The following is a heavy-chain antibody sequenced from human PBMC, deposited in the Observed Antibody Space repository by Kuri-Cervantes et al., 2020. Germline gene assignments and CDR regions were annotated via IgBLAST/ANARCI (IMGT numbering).Heavy chain of an antibody. D-gene: IGHD1-26*01. CDR3: VAGVVGEINWFDP. V-gene: IGHV1-3*02. CDR1: GYTFTSYA. J-gene: IGHJ5*02. Sequence: ASVKVSCKASGYTFTSYAMHWVRQAPGQRLEWMGWSNAGNGNTKYSQEFQGRVTITRDTSASTAYMELSSLRSEDTAVYYCVAGVVGEINWFDPWGQGTLVTVSS. CDR2: SNAGNGNT.